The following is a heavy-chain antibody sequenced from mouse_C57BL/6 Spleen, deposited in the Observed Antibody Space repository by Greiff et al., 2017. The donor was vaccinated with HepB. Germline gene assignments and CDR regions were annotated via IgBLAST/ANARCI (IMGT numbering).Heavy chain of an antibody. J-gene: IGHJ4*01. CDR1: GFTFSSYA. V-gene: IGHV5-4*01. Sequence: DVHLVESGGGLVKPGGSLKLSCAASGFTFSSYAMSWVRQTPEKRLEWVATISDGGSYTYYPDNVKGRFTISRDNAKNNLYLQMSHLKSEDTAMYYCARDGDYYCSPYAMYYWGQGTSVTVSS. CDR3: ARDGDYYCSPYAMYY. D-gene: IGHD1-1*01. CDR2: ISDGGSYT.